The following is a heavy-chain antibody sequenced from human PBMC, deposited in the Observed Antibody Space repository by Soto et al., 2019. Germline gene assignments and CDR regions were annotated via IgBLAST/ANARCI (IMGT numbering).Heavy chain of an antibody. V-gene: IGHV4-59*12. Sequence: SETLSLTCTVSGGSISSYYWSWIRQPPGKGLEWIGYIYYSGSTNYNPSLKSRVTISVDTSKNQFSLKLSSVTAADTAVYYCAREDSTGYFDDWGQGTLVAVSS. D-gene: IGHD4-4*01. CDR1: GGSISSYY. CDR2: IYYSGST. J-gene: IGHJ4*02. CDR3: AREDSTGYFDD.